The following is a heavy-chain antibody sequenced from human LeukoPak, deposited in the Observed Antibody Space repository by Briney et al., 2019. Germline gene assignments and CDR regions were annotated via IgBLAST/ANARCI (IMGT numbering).Heavy chain of an antibody. CDR3: AKRGIAVAGNSHPYYFDY. CDR2: ISGSGGST. CDR1: GFTFSSYA. J-gene: IGHJ4*02. Sequence: GGSLRLSCAASGFTFSSYAMSWVRQAPGKGLEWVPAISGSGGSTYYADSVKGRFTISRDNSKNTLYLQMNSLRAEDTAVYYCAKRGIAVAGNSHPYYFDYWGQGTLVTVSS. V-gene: IGHV3-23*01. D-gene: IGHD6-19*01.